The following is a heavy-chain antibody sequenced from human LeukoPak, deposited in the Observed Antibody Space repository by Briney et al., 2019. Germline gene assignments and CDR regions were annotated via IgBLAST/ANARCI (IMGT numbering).Heavy chain of an antibody. CDR2: IKSKTDGGTT. J-gene: IGHJ4*02. Sequence: PGGSLRLSCAASGFTFTNAWMSWVRQAPGKGLEWVGRIKSKTDGGTTDYAAPVKGRFTISRDDSKNTLYLQMNSLKTEDTAVYYCTTELVLYYFDYWGQGTLVTVSS. CDR1: GFTFTNAW. CDR3: TTELVLYYFDY. D-gene: IGHD6-13*01. V-gene: IGHV3-15*01.